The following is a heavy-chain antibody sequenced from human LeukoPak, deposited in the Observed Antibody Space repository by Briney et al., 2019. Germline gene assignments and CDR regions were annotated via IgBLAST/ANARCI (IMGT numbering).Heavy chain of an antibody. CDR3: ARRVWLLSRWIDAFDI. J-gene: IGHJ3*02. D-gene: IGHD3-3*01. CDR1: GGSISSSSYY. CDR2: IYHSGST. V-gene: IGHV4-39*07. Sequence: SETLSLTCTVSGGSISSSSYYWGWIRQPPGKGLEWIGSIYHSGSTYYNPSLKSRVTISVDTSKNQFSLKLSSVTAADTAVYYCARRVWLLSRWIDAFDIWGQGTMVTVSS.